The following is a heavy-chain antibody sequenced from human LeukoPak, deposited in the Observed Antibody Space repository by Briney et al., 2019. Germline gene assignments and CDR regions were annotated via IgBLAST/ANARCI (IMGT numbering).Heavy chain of an antibody. D-gene: IGHD3-16*01. CDR3: ARDVINDHDAFDV. Sequence: GASVKVSCKASGYTFTGYYMHWVRQAPGQGLEWMGWINPNSGGTNYAQKFQGRVTLTRDTSISTAYMEPSRLKSDDTAVYYCARDVINDHDAFDVWGQGTMVTVSS. CDR1: GYTFTGYY. V-gene: IGHV1-2*02. CDR2: INPNSGGT. J-gene: IGHJ3*01.